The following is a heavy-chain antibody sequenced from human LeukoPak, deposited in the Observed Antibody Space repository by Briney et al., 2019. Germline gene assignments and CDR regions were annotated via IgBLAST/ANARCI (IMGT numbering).Heavy chain of an antibody. CDR1: GYTFTSYY. CDR2: INPSGGST. V-gene: IGHV1-46*01. CDR3: ATTFLDTAMVKGGNWFDP. J-gene: IGHJ5*02. Sequence: ASVKVSCKASGYTFTSYYMHWVRQAPGQGLEWMGIINPSGGSTSYAQKFQGRVTMTRDTSTSTVYMELSSLRSEDTAVYYCATTFLDTAMVKGGNWFDPWGQGTLVTVSS. D-gene: IGHD5-18*01.